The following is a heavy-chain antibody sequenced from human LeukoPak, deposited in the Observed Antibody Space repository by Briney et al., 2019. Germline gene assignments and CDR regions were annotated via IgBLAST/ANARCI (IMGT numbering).Heavy chain of an antibody. Sequence: PGRSLRLSCAASGFTFRDYWIHWVRHAPGKGLVWVGRIDNDGSVTIYADSVKGRFTVSRDNAKNTLFLQMNSLRAAGTSVYFCARVGFSHGFDVWGQGTVVTVSS. D-gene: IGHD2/OR15-2a*01. J-gene: IGHJ3*01. CDR2: IDNDGSVT. V-gene: IGHV3-74*01. CDR1: GFTFRDYW. CDR3: ARVGFSHGFDV.